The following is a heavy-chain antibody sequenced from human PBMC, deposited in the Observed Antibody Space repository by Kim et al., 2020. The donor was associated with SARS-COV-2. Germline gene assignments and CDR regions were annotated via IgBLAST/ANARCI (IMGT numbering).Heavy chain of an antibody. CDR3: AKDLTTVTPFSY. D-gene: IGHD4-17*01. J-gene: IGHJ4*02. Sequence: YYADSVKGRFTISRDNSKNTLYLQMNSLRAEDTAVYYCAKDLTTVTPFSYWGQGTLVTVSS. V-gene: IGHV3-30*02.